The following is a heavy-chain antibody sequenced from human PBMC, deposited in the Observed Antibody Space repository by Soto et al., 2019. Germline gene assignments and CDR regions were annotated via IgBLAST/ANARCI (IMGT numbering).Heavy chain of an antibody. CDR1: GFTFSSYW. D-gene: IGHD3-3*01. V-gene: IGHV3-7*01. Sequence: GGSLRLSCAASGFTFSSYWMSWVRTAPGKGLEWVANIKQDGSEKYYVDSVKGRFTISRDNAKNSLYLQMNSLRAEDTAVYYCARDISTSLSVYYYYGMDVWGQGTTVTVSS. CDR2: IKQDGSEK. CDR3: ARDISTSLSVYYYYGMDV. J-gene: IGHJ6*02.